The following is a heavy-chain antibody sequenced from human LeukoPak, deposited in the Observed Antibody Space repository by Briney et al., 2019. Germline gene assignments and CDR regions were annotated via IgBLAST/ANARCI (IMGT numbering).Heavy chain of an antibody. V-gene: IGHV3-21*01. CDR3: ARGKVATIDY. CDR1: GFTFSSYA. D-gene: IGHD5-12*01. CDR2: ITGSGGSI. J-gene: IGHJ4*02. Sequence: GGSLTLSCAASGFTFSSYAMSWVRQAPGKGLEWVSTITGSGGSIYYADSVKGRFTISRDNAKNSLYLQMNSLRAEDTAVYYCARGKVATIDYWGQGTLVTVSS.